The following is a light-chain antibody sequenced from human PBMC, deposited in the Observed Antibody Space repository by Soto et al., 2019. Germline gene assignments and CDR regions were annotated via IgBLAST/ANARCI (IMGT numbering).Light chain of an antibody. CDR2: ENN. CDR3: ATWDGSLSVGV. Sequence: QSVLTQPPSVSAAPEHKVTISCSGGSTNIGINFVSWYQQFPGGVPKLLIYENNKRPSGIPDRFSGAKSGTSATLDITGLQAGDEADYYCATWDGSLSVGVFGGGTKVTVL. J-gene: IGLJ1*01. CDR1: STNIGINF. V-gene: IGLV1-51*02.